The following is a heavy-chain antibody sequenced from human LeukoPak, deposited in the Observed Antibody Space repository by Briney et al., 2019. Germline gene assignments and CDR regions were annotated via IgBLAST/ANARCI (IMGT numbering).Heavy chain of an antibody. CDR3: ARDLVDTVMSHLVLFDY. D-gene: IGHD5-18*01. CDR1: GGSISSYY. CDR2: IYISGST. Sequence: SETLSLTCTVSGGSISSYYWSWIRQSAGKGLEWIGRIYISGSTKYNPSLKSRVTISVDASKNQFSLKLSSVTAADTAVYYCARDLVDTVMSHLVLFDYWGQGTLVTVSS. V-gene: IGHV4-4*07. J-gene: IGHJ4*02.